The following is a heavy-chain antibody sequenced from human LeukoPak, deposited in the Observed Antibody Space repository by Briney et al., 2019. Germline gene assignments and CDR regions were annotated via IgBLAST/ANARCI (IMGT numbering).Heavy chain of an antibody. CDR3: ARVRSGSYYPGKSYYFDC. V-gene: IGHV3-23*01. D-gene: IGHD1-26*01. Sequence: GGSLRLSCAASGFTFSSRAMSWVRQAPGKGLEWVSTIRGSDGYTYYADFVKGRFTISRDNSKNTLYLQMNSLRAEDTAVYYCARVRSGSYYPGKSYYFDCWGQGTLVTVSS. J-gene: IGHJ4*02. CDR1: GFTFSSRA. CDR2: IRGSDGYT.